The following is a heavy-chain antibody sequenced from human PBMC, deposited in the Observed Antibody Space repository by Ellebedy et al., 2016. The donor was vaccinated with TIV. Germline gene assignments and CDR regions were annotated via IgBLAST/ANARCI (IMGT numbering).Heavy chain of an antibody. J-gene: IGHJ4*02. CDR3: ARVGKSGYDLPFDD. CDR2: INHRGST. Sequence: GSLRLXXAVYGGSFSGYFLSWIRQPPGKGLEWMGEINHRGSTNYKPSLKSRVTISIVTSRNQFSLKLNSVTAADTAVYFCARVGKSGYDLPFDDWGQGTLVTVSS. V-gene: IGHV4-34*01. CDR1: GGSFSGYF. D-gene: IGHD5-12*01.